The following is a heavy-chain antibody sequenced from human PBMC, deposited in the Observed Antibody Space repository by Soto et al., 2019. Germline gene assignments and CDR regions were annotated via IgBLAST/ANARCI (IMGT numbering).Heavy chain of an antibody. Sequence: QVQLQESGPGLVRPSETLSLTCTVSSDSISSYYWIWIRQSPGKGLEWIGYTDYSGNKNYNPSLKSRVTISGDTSKNQFSLRLSSVTAADTAVYYCARAVGDPRYDLDYGGQGTLFTVSS. D-gene: IGHD5-12*01. CDR3: ARAVGDPRYDLDY. V-gene: IGHV4-59*08. CDR1: SDSISSYY. CDR2: TDYSGNK. J-gene: IGHJ4*02.